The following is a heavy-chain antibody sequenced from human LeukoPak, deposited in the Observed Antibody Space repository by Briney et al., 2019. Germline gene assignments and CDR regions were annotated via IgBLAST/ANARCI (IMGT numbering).Heavy chain of an antibody. Sequence: GGSLRLSSAASGFTFSSYTMNWVRQALGQGLEWVSTISDPHSGSQTHYADSVKGRFTISRDDSQNTVYLQMDGLRAEDTAVYYCTTRLQHHFDYWGQGTQVTVSS. D-gene: IGHD2-15*01. CDR1: GFTFSSYT. CDR3: TTRLQHHFDY. CDR2: ISDPHSGSQT. J-gene: IGHJ4*02. V-gene: IGHV3-23*01.